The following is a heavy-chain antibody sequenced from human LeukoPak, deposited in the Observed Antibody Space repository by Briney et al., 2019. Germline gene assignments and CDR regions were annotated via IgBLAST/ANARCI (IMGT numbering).Heavy chain of an antibody. D-gene: IGHD1-26*01. V-gene: IGHV1-2*06. Sequence: VSVKVSCTASAYTFTDYYVHWVRQAPGQGLEWMGRINPSSGDTNYAQNFQGRVTMTRDTSISTAYVELSRLRSDDTAVYYCATTSGYFYYWGQGTLVTVSS. CDR2: INPSSGDT. J-gene: IGHJ4*02. CDR3: ATTSGYFYY. CDR1: AYTFTDYY.